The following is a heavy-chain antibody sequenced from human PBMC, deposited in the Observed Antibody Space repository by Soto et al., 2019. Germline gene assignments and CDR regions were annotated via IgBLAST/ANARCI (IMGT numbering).Heavy chain of an antibody. Sequence: SETLSLTCAVSGGSISSGGYSWNWIRQPPGKGLEWIGYIYHSGSTLYNPSLKSRVTISVDKSKNQFSLKLSSVTAADTAVYYCAREGGIVGATPVDYWGQGTLVTVSS. D-gene: IGHD1-26*01. CDR3: AREGGIVGATPVDY. V-gene: IGHV4-30-2*01. CDR1: GGSISSGGYS. J-gene: IGHJ4*02. CDR2: IYHSGST.